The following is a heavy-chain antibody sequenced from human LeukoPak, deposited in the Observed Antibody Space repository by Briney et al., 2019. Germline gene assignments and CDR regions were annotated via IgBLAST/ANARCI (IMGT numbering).Heavy chain of an antibody. CDR1: GYTFTSYD. CDR3: ARARKRYGNWFDP. Sequence: GASVKVSCKASGYTFTSYDINWVRQATGQGLEWMGWMNPNSGNTGYAQKFQGRVTITRNTSISTAYMELSSPRSEDTAVYYCARARKRYGNWFDPWGQGTLVTVSS. CDR2: MNPNSGNT. V-gene: IGHV1-8*03. J-gene: IGHJ5*02. D-gene: IGHD5-18*01.